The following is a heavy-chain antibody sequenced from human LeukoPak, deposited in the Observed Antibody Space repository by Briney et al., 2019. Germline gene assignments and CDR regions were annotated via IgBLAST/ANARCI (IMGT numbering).Heavy chain of an antibody. CDR3: ARDFKSSSSGFDFDY. V-gene: IGHV1-69*04. J-gene: IGHJ4*01. CDR1: GYTFTSYG. D-gene: IGHD6-6*01. CDR2: IIPMLGKA. Sequence: ASVKVSCKASGYTFTSYGISWVRQAPGQGLEWMGRIIPMLGKADYAEKFQGRVTITADKSTSTASMELSSLRSEDTAVYYCARDFKSSSSGFDFDYWGQEPWSPCPQ.